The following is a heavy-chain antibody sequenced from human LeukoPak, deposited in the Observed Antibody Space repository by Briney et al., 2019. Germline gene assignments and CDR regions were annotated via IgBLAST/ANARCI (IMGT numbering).Heavy chain of an antibody. D-gene: IGHD6-13*01. CDR1: GDTVSSNGAA. CDR2: TYYRSKWYN. J-gene: IGHJ3*02. CDR3: ARKYSSSWYDALDI. V-gene: IGHV6-1*01. Sequence: SQTLSLTCAISGDTVSSNGAAWNWIRQSPSRGLEWLGRTYYRSKWYNDYAVSVKSRITINPDTSKNHFSLQLNSVTPEDTAVYYCARKYSSSWYDALDIWGQGIMVTVSS.